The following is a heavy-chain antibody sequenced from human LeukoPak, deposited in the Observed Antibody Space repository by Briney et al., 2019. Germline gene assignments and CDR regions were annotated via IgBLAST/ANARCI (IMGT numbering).Heavy chain of an antibody. V-gene: IGHV4-4*07. D-gene: IGHD2-2*01. CDR1: GGSINTDH. Sequence: SETLSLTCTVSGGSINTDHWSWIRLPAGKGLEWIGRLHTSGSGSATYNPSLKSRAIVSIDKSKNQFSLNLLSVTAADTAVYYCAREPARAPDYYFDYWGQGTLVTVSS. CDR2: LHTSGSGSA. CDR3: AREPARAPDYYFDY. J-gene: IGHJ4*02.